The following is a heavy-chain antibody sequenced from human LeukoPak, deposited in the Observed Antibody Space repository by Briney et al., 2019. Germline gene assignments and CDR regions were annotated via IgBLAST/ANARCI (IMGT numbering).Heavy chain of an antibody. V-gene: IGHV4-59*01. CDR2: IYYSGST. CDR3: ARGYYDSSGYLFDY. Sequence: SETLSLTCTVSGDSISSYYWSWIRQPPGKGLEWIGYIYYSGSTKYNPSLKSRVTISLDTSKNQFSLKLTSVAAADTAVYYCARGYYDSSGYLFDYWGQGTLVTVSS. D-gene: IGHD3-22*01. CDR1: GDSISSYY. J-gene: IGHJ4*02.